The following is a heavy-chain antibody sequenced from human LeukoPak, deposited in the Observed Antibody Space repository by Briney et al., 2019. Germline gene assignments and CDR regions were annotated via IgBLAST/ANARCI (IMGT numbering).Heavy chain of an antibody. D-gene: IGHD6-19*01. J-gene: IGHJ4*02. CDR2: IKQDGSER. V-gene: IGHV3-7*04. Sequence: PGGSLRLSCEDSGFSLSKYYMRWVRQAPGKGLEWVANIKQDGSERFYEDSVKGRFTISRDNAKNSLYLQMNSLRVEDTAVYYCARGSGWLIDDWGQGTLVTVSS. CDR3: ARGSGWLIDD. CDR1: GFSLSKYY.